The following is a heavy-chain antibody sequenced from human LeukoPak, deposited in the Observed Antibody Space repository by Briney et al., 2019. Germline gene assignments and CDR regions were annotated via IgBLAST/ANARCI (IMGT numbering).Heavy chain of an antibody. V-gene: IGHV4-30-4*01. CDR3: ARDRWELKWAFDY. J-gene: IGHJ4*02. Sequence: SETLSLTCTVSGGSVSSGSYYWSWIRQPPGKGLEWIGYIYYSGSTYYNPSLKSRVTISVDTSKNQFSLKLSSVTAADTAVYYCARDRWELKWAFDYWGQGTLVTVSS. CDR2: IYYSGST. CDR1: GGSVSSGSYY. D-gene: IGHD1-26*01.